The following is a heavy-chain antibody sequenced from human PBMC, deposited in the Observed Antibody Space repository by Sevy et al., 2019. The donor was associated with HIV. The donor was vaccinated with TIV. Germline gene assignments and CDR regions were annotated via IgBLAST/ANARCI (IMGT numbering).Heavy chain of an antibody. Sequence: ASVKVSCKASGGSFSSYSISWVRQAPGQGLEWMGGITRIFGTSNYAQHFQGRVTITAAESTSTAYMELSSLRSEDSAAYYCAFGGGYQLLANYYFAMDVWGQGITVTVSS. V-gene: IGHV1-69*13. D-gene: IGHD2-2*01. J-gene: IGHJ6*02. CDR1: GGSFSSYS. CDR3: AFGGGYQLLANYYFAMDV. CDR2: ITRIFGTS.